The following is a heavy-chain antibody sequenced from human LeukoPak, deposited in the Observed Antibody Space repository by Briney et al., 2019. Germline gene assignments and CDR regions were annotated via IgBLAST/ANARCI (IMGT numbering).Heavy chain of an antibody. CDR1: GFTFCSYW. D-gene: IGHD3-3*01. V-gene: IGHV3-74*01. J-gene: IGHJ6*03. CDR2: INTDGGST. CDR3: AKDGVLYYDSWSGYSPQYYYMDV. Sequence: GGSLRLSCAASGFTFCSYWMHWVRQAPGKGLVWVSRINTDGGSTTYADSVKGRFTISRDNSIDTVHLQLNNLRAEDTGVYYCAKDGVLYYDSWSGYSPQYYYMDVWGEGTTVTVSS.